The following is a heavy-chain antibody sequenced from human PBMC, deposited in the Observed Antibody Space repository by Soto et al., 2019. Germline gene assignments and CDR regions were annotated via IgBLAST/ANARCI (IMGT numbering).Heavy chain of an antibody. CDR3: ARDVRLRWVRAMTRSNCMDG. CDR2: INSDRSST. V-gene: IGHV3-74*01. Sequence: WGSLRLSFSASGFTFSSYWMHWFRQAPGKALVWVSPINSDRSSTSYADSVKGRFTISRDNAKNTLYLQMNSLRAEDTAVYYCARDVRLRWVRAMTRSNCMDGWGQGTT. D-gene: IGHD4-4*01. CDR1: GFTFSSYW. J-gene: IGHJ6*02.